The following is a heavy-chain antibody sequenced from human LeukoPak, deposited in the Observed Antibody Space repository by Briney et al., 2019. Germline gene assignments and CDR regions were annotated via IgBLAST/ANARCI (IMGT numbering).Heavy chain of an antibody. CDR1: GFTFSSYA. CDR2: ISASSGNT. Sequence: PGGSLRLSCADSGFTFSSYAMSWVRQAPGKGLEWVSAISASSGNTHYADSVKGRFTISRDNSKNTLYLQMNSLRAEDTAVYYCAKAIFGVVNIDYWGQGTLVTVSS. D-gene: IGHD3-3*01. CDR3: AKAIFGVVNIDY. J-gene: IGHJ4*02. V-gene: IGHV3-23*01.